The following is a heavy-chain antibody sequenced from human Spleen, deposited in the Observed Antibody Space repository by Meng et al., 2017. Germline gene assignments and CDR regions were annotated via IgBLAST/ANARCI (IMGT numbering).Heavy chain of an antibody. CDR2: INPNSGGT. CDR3: ARDEDISAAGKLFGDY. D-gene: IGHD6-25*01. Sequence: ASVKVSCKASGYTFTGYYMHWVRQAPGQGLEWMGRINPNSGGTNSAQKFQGRVTMTGDTSISTAYMELSGLRSDDTAMYYCARDEDISAAGKLFGDYWGQGTLVTVSS. V-gene: IGHV1-2*06. J-gene: IGHJ4*02. CDR1: GYTFTGYY.